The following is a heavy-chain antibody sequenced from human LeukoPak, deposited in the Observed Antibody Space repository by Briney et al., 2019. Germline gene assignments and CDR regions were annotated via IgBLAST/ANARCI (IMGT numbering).Heavy chain of an antibody. CDR3: AKETVVAATGSYYYYYYMDV. Sequence: GGSLRLSCAASGFTFSSYAMSWVRQAPGKGLEWVSAISGSGGSTYYADSVKGRFTISRDNSKNTLYLQMNSLRAEDTAVYYCAKETVVAATGSYYYYYYMDVWGKGTTVTVSS. V-gene: IGHV3-23*01. J-gene: IGHJ6*03. D-gene: IGHD2-15*01. CDR1: GFTFSSYA. CDR2: ISGSGGST.